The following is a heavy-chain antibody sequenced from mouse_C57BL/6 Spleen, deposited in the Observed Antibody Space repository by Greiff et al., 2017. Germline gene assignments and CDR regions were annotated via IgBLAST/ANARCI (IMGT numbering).Heavy chain of an antibody. CDR3: ARGAYSNYFDY. J-gene: IGHJ2*01. CDR2: ISYDGSN. D-gene: IGHD2-5*01. V-gene: IGHV3-6*01. Sequence: EVQLVESGPGLVKPSQSLSLTCSVTGYSITSGYYWNWIRQFPGNKLEWMGYISYDGSNNYNPSLKNRISITRDTSKNQFFLKLNSVTTEDTATYYCARGAYSNYFDYWGQGTTLTVSS. CDR1: GYSITSGYY.